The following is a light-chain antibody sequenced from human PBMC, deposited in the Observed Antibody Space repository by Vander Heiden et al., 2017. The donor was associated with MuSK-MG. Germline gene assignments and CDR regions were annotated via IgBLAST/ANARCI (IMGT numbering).Light chain of an antibody. J-gene: IGKJ4*01. CDR1: QSVSSS. CDR3: QQYNDWPPLT. Sequence: EIVLTQSPPTLSVSPGERATLSCRASQSVSSSLAWYQQKPGQAPRLLLYDASTRATGIPDRFSGSGSGTEFTLTISSLQPEDFAVYFCQQYNDWPPLTFGGGTTVEMK. CDR2: DAS. V-gene: IGKV3-15*01.